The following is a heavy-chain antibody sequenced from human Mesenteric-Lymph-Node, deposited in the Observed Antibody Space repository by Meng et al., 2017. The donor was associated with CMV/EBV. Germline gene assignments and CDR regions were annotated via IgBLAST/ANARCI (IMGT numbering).Heavy chain of an antibody. V-gene: IGHV4-59*01. CDR1: GGSISSYY. J-gene: IGHJ4*02. CDR2: IYYSGST. Sequence: SETLSLTCTVSGGSISSYYWSWIRQPPGKGLEWIGYIYYSGSTNYNPSLKSRVTISVGTSKNQFSLKLSSVTAADTAVYYCARDSVRRYFDYWGQGTLVTVSS. CDR3: ARDSVRRYFDY.